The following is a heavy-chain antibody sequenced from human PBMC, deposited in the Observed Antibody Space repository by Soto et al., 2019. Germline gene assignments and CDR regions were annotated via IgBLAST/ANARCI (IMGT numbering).Heavy chain of an antibody. D-gene: IGHD5-12*01. J-gene: IGHJ4*02. Sequence: ASVKVSCKASGYTFTSYGISWVRQAPGQGLEWMGWINANNGDTNYAQKLQGRVTMTRDTSTSTAYMELSRLRSDDTAVYYCARARRYCGYDRHTDFDYWGQGTLVTVSS. CDR1: GYTFTSYG. CDR3: ARARRYCGYDRHTDFDY. CDR2: INANNGDT. V-gene: IGHV1-18*01.